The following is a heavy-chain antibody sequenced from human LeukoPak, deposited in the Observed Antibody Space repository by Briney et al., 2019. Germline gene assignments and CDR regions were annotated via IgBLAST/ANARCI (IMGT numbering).Heavy chain of an antibody. V-gene: IGHV1-8*03. D-gene: IGHD2-8*01. CDR3: ARIPVLMTGGVD. J-gene: IGHJ4*02. CDR1: GYTFTSYD. CDR2: MNPNSGNT. Sequence: GASVKVSCKASGYTFTSYDINWVRQATGQGLEWMGWMNPNSGNTGYAQKFQGRVTITRNTSISTAYMELSSLRSEDTAVYHCARIPVLMTGGVDWGQGTLVTVSS.